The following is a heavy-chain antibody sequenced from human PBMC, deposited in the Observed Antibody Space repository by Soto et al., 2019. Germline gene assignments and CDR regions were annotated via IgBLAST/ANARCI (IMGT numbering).Heavy chain of an antibody. D-gene: IGHD3-10*01. CDR2: IYYSGST. J-gene: IGHJ6*02. CDR1: GGSISSYY. V-gene: IGHV4-59*01. CDR3: ARGDPLLWFGEKVYYGMDV. Sequence: QVQLQESGPGLVKPSETLSLTCTVSGGSISSYYWSWIRQPPGKGLEWIGYIYYSGSTNYNPSLKSRVKISVDTSKTQFAPKLSSVTAADTAVYYCARGDPLLWFGEKVYYGMDVWGQGTTVTVSS.